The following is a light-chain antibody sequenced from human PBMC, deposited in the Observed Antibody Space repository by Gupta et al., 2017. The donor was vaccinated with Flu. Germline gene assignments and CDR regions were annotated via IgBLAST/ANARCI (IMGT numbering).Light chain of an antibody. CDR2: GAS. J-gene: IGKJ4*01. CDR1: RTINSN. V-gene: IGKV3-15*01. Sequence: EIVMTQSPATLSVSPGERATLSCRASRTINSNLAWYQQKPGQAPRLLIYGASTRAIGIPARFSGSGSGTEFTLTISSLQSEDFAVYYCQQYNNWPPLTFGGGTKVEIK. CDR3: QQYNNWPPLT.